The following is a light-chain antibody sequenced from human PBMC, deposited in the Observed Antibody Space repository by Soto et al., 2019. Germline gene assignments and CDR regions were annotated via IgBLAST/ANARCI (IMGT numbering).Light chain of an antibody. CDR3: CSYERSGAWL. CDR1: SSDVWSYNL. CDR2: ERG. V-gene: IGLV2-23*01. J-gene: IGLJ3*02. Sequence: QSALTQPASVSGSPGQSSTISCTGTSSDVWSYNLVSWYQQHPGNAPKVIIYERGKRPAGFANRFSGSKSGNTAFLTVSVLQAEDEAYSFCCSYERSGAWLFCGGTKLTVL.